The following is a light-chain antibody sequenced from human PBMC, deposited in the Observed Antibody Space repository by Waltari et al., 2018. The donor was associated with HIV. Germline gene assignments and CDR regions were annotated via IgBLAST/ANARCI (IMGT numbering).Light chain of an antibody. CDR1: TSDFDTFDF. J-gene: IGLJ3*02. Sequence: ALTQPASVSGSPGQSITISCTGPTSDFDTFDFVSWYQQSPGTAPKLIIFEVYFRPSGVSQPFLGSKSGAPASLSISALRAEDEADYFCSSYSARGFVAFGGGTKVTVL. V-gene: IGLV2-14*01. CDR2: EVY. CDR3: SSYSARGFVA.